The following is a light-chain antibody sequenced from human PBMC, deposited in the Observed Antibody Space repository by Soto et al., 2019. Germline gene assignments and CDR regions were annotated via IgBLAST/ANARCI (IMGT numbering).Light chain of an antibody. CDR1: QSVSIH. CDR2: DTS. Sequence: ETVMTQSPGTLSVPLGERVTLSCRASQSVSIHLAWYQQKPGQAPRLLIYDTSTRATGIPARFSGSGSGTEFTLTISSLQSEDFAVYYCQQYSNWPPITCGQGTRLEI. V-gene: IGKV3-15*01. J-gene: IGKJ5*01. CDR3: QQYSNWPPIT.